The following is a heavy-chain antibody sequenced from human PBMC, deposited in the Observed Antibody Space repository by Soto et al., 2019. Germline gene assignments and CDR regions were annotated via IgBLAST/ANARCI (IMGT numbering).Heavy chain of an antibody. CDR1: GFGFSTHA. V-gene: IGHV3-23*01. CDR2: ITDTGITT. CDR3: AKGFDYGDTKHIDH. D-gene: IGHD4-17*01. Sequence: RRLSFAACGFGFSTHALRWVRQAPGKGLEWLSSITDTGITTHYADSVKGRFTISRENSRNTLHLQMNNLRVDDTAVYYCAKGFDYGDTKHIDHWGQGTLVTVSS. J-gene: IGHJ4*02.